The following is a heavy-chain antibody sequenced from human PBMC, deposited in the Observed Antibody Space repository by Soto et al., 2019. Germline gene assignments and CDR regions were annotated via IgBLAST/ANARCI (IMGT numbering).Heavy chain of an antibody. V-gene: IGHV3-11*01. J-gene: IGHJ4*02. CDR1: GFTFSDSY. D-gene: IGHD3-22*01. CDR2: ISSSDSII. Sequence: QVQLLESGGGLVQPGGSLRLSCAASGFTFSDSYMSWIRQAPGKGLEWVSYISSSDSIIYYSDSVKGRFIISRDNAKNSLYLQMNSQRAEDTSVYYCARGLGYYDSSGYLDYWGQGTLVTVSS. CDR3: ARGLGYYDSSGYLDY.